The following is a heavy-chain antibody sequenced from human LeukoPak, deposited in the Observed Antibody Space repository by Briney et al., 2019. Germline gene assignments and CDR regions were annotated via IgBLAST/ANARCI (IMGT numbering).Heavy chain of an antibody. V-gene: IGHV4-4*07. J-gene: IGHJ5*02. CDR3: AREYYYDFWSGHVNWFEP. Sequence: SETLSLTCTVSGGPFSGYYWSWIRQPAGKTLEWIGRIFTSGITTYNPSLRSRVTMSVDTSKSQFSLNLGSVTAADTAVYYCAREYYYDFWSGHVNWFEPWGQGTLVTVSS. CDR1: GGPFSGYY. D-gene: IGHD3-3*01. CDR2: IFTSGIT.